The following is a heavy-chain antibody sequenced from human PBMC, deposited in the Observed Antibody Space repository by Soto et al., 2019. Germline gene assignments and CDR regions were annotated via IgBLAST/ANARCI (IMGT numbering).Heavy chain of an antibody. Sequence: PGGSLRLSCAASGFTFISYAMHWVRQAPCKGLEWVAVISYDGSNKYYADSVKGRFTISRDNSKNTLYLQMNSLRAEDTAVYYCARDMHYVFWSGYVDSPYYPYNGMAVGGKGTTVNLSS. CDR3: ARDMHYVFWSGYVDSPYYPYNGMAV. D-gene: IGHD3-3*01. CDR2: ISYDGSNK. J-gene: IGHJ6*04. CDR1: GFTFISYA. V-gene: IGHV3-30-3*01.